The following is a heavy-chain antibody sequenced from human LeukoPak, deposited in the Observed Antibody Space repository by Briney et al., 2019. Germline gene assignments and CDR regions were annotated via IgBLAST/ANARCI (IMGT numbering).Heavy chain of an antibody. J-gene: IGHJ4*02. D-gene: IGHD2-15*01. CDR1: GFTFSSYS. CDR3: ASDTVLREPAIPLVDY. CDR2: ISTSSSYI. Sequence: PGGSLRLSCTASGFTFSSYSMNWVRQAPGKGLECVSPISTSSSYIYYVDSVKGRFTISRDNPRNSLYLQMNSLRAEDTAVYYCASDTVLREPAIPLVDYWGQGTLVTVSS. V-gene: IGHV3-21*01.